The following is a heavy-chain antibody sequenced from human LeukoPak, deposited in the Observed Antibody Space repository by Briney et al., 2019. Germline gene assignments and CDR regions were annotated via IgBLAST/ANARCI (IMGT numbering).Heavy chain of an antibody. CDR2: ISYDGSNK. D-gene: IGHD2-15*01. CDR1: GFTFSSYA. J-gene: IGHJ4*02. V-gene: IGHV3-30*04. Sequence: GGSLRLSCAASGFTFSSYAMHWVRQAPGKGLERVAVISYDGSNKYYADSVKGRFTISRDNSKNTLYLQMNSLRAEDTAVYYCARSEDIANFDYWGQGTLVTVSS. CDR3: ARSEDIANFDY.